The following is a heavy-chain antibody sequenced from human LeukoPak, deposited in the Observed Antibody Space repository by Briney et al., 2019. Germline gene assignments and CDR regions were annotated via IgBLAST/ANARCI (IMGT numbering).Heavy chain of an antibody. CDR2: ISSSSYI. V-gene: IGHV3-21*01. CDR1: GFTFSNYN. CDR3: ARDACSTTNCYLAY. D-gene: IGHD2-2*01. J-gene: IGHJ4*02. Sequence: GGSLRLSCAAPGFTFSNYNMNWVRQAPGKGLEWVSSISSSSYIYYADSVKGRFTISSDNAKNSLYLQMNSLRAEDTAVYYCARDACSTTNCYLAYWGQGTLVTVSS.